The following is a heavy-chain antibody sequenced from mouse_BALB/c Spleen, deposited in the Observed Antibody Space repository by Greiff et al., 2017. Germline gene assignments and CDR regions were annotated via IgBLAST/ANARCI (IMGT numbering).Heavy chain of an antibody. J-gene: IGHJ2*01. Sequence: EVKLQESGGGLVKPGGSLKLSCAASGFTFSSYTMSWVRQTPEKRLEWVATISSGGSYTYYPDSVKGRFTISRDNAKNTLYLQMSSLKSEDTAMYYCTRGTVFDYWGQGTTLTVSS. V-gene: IGHV5-6-4*01. CDR2: ISSGGSYT. D-gene: IGHD5-1*01. CDR1: GFTFSSYT. CDR3: TRGTVFDY.